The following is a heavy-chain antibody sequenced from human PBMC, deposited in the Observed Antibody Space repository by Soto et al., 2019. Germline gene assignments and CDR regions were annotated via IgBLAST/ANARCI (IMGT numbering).Heavy chain of an antibody. CDR2: ISGSGGST. CDR3: AKGERRDGSIWGGWFDP. J-gene: IGHJ5*02. Sequence: EVQLLESGGGLVQPGGSLRLSCAASGFTFSSYAMSWVRQAPGKGLEWVSAISGSGGSTYYADSVKGRFTISRDNSKNTQYLQMNSLRAEDTAVYYCAKGERRDGSIWGGWFDPWGQGTLVTVSS. CDR1: GFTFSSYA. D-gene: IGHD1-1*01. V-gene: IGHV3-23*01.